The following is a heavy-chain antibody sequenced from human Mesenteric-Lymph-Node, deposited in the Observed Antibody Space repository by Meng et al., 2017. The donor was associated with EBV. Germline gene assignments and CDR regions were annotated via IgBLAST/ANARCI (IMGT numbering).Heavy chain of an antibody. D-gene: IGHD2-15*01. Sequence: QVQWQQWGAGRLKPSETLSLTCEVSGWSFSNYYWSWIRQTPGKGLEWIGEINHSGSANYNPSLKSRVTISIDTSKNQFSLRLNSVTAADTAVYYCARGVQVAWRFDPWGQGTLVTVSS. CDR1: GWSFSNYY. J-gene: IGHJ5*02. V-gene: IGHV4-34*02. CDR3: ARGVQVAWRFDP. CDR2: INHSGSA.